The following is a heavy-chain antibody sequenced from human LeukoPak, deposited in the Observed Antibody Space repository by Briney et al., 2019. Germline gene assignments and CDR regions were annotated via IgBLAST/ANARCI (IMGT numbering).Heavy chain of an antibody. CDR1: GFSFSTYW. J-gene: IGHJ4*02. D-gene: IGHD5-24*01. Sequence: GGSLRLSCAASGFSFSTYWMSWVRQAPGKGLEWVANIKEDGSETYYVDSLRGRFTISRDNVKNSLYLQINSLRVEDTAVYYCARHQAMAIDYWGQGTLVTVSS. CDR2: IKEDGSET. V-gene: IGHV3-7*01. CDR3: ARHQAMAIDY.